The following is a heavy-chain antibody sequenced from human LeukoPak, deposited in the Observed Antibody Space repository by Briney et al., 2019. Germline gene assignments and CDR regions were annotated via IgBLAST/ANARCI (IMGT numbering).Heavy chain of an antibody. D-gene: IGHD6-13*01. J-gene: IGHJ4*02. V-gene: IGHV1-69*06. Sequence: ASVKVSCKASGGTFSSYAISWVRQAPGQGLEWMGGIIPIFGTANYAQKFQGRVTITADKSTSTAYMELSSLRSEDTAVYYCARVGYSSSWYLDYWGQGTLVTVSS. CDR1: GGTFSSYA. CDR3: ARVGYSSSWYLDY. CDR2: IIPIFGTA.